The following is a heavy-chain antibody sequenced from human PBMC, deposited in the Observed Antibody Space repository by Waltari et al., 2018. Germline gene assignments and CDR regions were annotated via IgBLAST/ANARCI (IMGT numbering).Heavy chain of an antibody. Sequence: QVQLVQAGAEVKKPGASATVSCTASGYPFTGYYMHWVRQAPGQGLEWMGRINPNSGGTNYAQKFQGRVTMTRDTSISTAYMELSRLRSDDTAVYYCARDSIRGGSYAKPADYWGQGTLVTVSS. J-gene: IGHJ4*02. V-gene: IGHV1-2*06. CDR3: ARDSIRGGSYAKPADY. CDR1: GYPFTGYY. D-gene: IGHD1-26*01. CDR2: INPNSGGT.